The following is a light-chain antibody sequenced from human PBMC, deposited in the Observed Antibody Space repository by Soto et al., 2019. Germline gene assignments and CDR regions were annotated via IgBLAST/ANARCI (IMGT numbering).Light chain of an antibody. V-gene: IGKV1-6*01. CDR3: LQDYNYPYT. J-gene: IGKJ2*01. Sequence: AIQMTQSPSSLSASVGDRVTITCRASQGIRIDLGWYQQKPGKAPDLLIYGASTLQSGVPSRFSGSGSGTDFTLTISSLQPEDFATYYCLQDYNYPYTFGQGTKVDIK. CDR1: QGIRID. CDR2: GAS.